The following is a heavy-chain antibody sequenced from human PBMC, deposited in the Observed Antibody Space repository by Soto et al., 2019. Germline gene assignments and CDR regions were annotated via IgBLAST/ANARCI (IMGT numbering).Heavy chain of an antibody. V-gene: IGHV3-30-3*01. CDR3: ARDYKICSYNSGCLPQAFDI. D-gene: IGHD6-19*01. CDR2: ISYDGINK. CDR1: GFTFSSYA. Sequence: WGSLRLYCATPGFTFSSYALHWVRKLPRTGLEGGAVISYDGINKYYADSVEGRFTISGDSSKNTRYLQMNSLRAEETAVYYCARDYKICSYNSGCLPQAFDIWGEGTMVTVSS. J-gene: IGHJ3*02.